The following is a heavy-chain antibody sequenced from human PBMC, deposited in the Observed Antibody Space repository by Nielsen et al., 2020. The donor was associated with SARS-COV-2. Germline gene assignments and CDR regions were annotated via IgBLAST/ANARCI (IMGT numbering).Heavy chain of an antibody. Sequence: WIRQSPSRGPEWLGRTYYRSKWYNDYAVSVKSRITINPDTSKNQFSLHLNSVTPEDTAVYYCARARGAYGDYYYYYYTDVWGKGTTVTSP. CDR3: ARARGAYGDYYYYYYTDV. CDR2: TYYRSKWYN. J-gene: IGHJ6*03. V-gene: IGHV6-1*01. D-gene: IGHD4-17*01.